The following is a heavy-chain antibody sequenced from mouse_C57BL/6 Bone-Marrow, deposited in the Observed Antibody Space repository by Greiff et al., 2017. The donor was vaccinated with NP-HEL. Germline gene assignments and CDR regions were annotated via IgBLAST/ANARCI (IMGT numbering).Heavy chain of an antibody. CDR3: AILGGITTVVAPYDFDY. CDR1: GFNITNTY. V-gene: IGHV14-3*01. D-gene: IGHD1-1*01. J-gene: IGHJ2*01. CDR2: IDPANGNT. Sequence: VQLQQSVAELVRPGASVKLSCTASGFNITNTYMPWVKQRPEQGLEWIGRIDPANGNTKYDQKFQGQAPLTADTSSNTAYMQLSSLTSEDTAIYYGAILGGITTVVAPYDFDYWGQGTTLTVSS.